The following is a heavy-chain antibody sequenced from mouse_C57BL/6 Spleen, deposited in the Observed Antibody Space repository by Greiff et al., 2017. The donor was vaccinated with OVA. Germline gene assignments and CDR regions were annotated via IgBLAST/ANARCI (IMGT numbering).Heavy chain of an antibody. J-gene: IGHJ4*01. V-gene: IGHV1-55*01. D-gene: IGHD4-1*01. CDR2: IYPGSGST. CDR3: AVTGTGYYAMDY. Sequence: QVQLKESGAELVKPGASVKMSCKASGYTFTSYWITWVKQRPGQGLEWIGDIYPGSGSTNYNEKFKSKATLTVDTSSSTAYMQLSSLTSEDSAVYYCAVTGTGYYAMDYWGQGTSVTVSS. CDR1: GYTFTSYW.